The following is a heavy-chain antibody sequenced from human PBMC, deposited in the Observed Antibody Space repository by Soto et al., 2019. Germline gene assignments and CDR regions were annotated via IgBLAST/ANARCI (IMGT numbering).Heavy chain of an antibody. J-gene: IGHJ4*02. CDR1: GGSFSGYY. D-gene: IGHD3-10*01. CDR2: INHSGST. Sequence: SSETLSLTCAVYGGSFSGYYWSWILQPPGKGLEWIGEINHSGSTNYNPSLKSRVTISVDTSKNQFSLKLSSATAADTAVYYCARGIPSYGSGSYYNDYWGQETLVTVAS. CDR3: ARGIPSYGSGSYYNDY. V-gene: IGHV4-34*01.